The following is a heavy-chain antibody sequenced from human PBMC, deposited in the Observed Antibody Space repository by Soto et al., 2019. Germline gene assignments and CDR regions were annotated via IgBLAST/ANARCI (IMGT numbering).Heavy chain of an antibody. CDR3: ARASGGNSGWGHWSDP. J-gene: IGHJ5*02. CDR1: GYSISSGYY. D-gene: IGHD2-21*02. V-gene: IGHV4-38-2*01. Sequence: SETLSLTCAVSGYSISSGYYWGWIRQPPGWGLEWIRSFSHSGTTYYNPSLRSRVTISIDTSNNQFSLKLSSVTAADTAVYYCARASGGNSGWGHWSDPWGQGTLVTVSS. CDR2: FSHSGTT.